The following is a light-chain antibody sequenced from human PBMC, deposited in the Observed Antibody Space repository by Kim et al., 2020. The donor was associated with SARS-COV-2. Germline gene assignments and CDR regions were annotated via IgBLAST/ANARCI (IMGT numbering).Light chain of an antibody. CDR1: NSDVGGYDY. V-gene: IGLV2-14*03. J-gene: IGLJ3*02. CDR2: DVT. CDR3: SSYTSTSTPWV. Sequence: QSALTQPASVSGSPGQSITISCTGTNSDVGGYDYVSWYQHHPGKAPKLMIYDVTHRPSGVSNRFSGSKSGNTASLTISGLQAGDEADYYCSSYTSTSTPWVFGGGTKVTVL.